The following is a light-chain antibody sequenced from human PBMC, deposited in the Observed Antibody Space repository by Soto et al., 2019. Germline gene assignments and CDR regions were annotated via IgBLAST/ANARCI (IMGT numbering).Light chain of an antibody. CDR1: QDIRTE. Sequence: AIQMTQSPSSLSASVGDRVTITCRASQDIRTELAWYQQKPGNAPKLLIYATSILQSGVPSRFSGIGSGTALTLTISSLQPEDFATYYCLQDYSYPRTFGQGTKVDIK. J-gene: IGKJ1*01. CDR3: LQDYSYPRT. V-gene: IGKV1-6*01. CDR2: ATS.